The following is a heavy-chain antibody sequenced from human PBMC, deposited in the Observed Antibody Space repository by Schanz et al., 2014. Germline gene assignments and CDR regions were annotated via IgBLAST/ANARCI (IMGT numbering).Heavy chain of an antibody. CDR3: SRERPRKGDFDY. CDR2: INDGGT. D-gene: IGHD1-26*01. V-gene: IGHV1-46*03. Sequence: QVQLVQSGAEVKEPGASVKLSCKSSGYTFTDYYMQWVRQAPGQGREWLGTINDGGTHTAEKFQGRIIMTRDSSASTVYLDLSSLRCEKTAVYDFSRERPRKGDFDYWGQGTLVTVSS. CDR1: GYTFTDYY. J-gene: IGHJ4*02.